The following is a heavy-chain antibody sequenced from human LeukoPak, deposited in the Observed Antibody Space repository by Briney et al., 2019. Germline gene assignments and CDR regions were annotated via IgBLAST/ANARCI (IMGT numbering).Heavy chain of an antibody. V-gene: IGHV4-59*08. J-gene: IGHJ4*02. CDR3: APHRFEEPHFEY. D-gene: IGHD3-10*01. Sequence: KPSETLSLTCTVSDNSISSFYWSWIRQPPGRGLEWIGFVYKTGHTNYNPSLKSRVAISIDGSKSQVSLRLTSVTAADTAVYYCAPHRFEEPHFEYWGRGTLVSVSS. CDR1: DNSISSFY. CDR2: VYKTGHT.